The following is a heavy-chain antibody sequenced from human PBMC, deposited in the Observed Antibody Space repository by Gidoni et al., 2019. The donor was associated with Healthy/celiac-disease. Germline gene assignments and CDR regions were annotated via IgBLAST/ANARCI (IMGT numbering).Heavy chain of an antibody. J-gene: IGHJ4*02. Sequence: QVQLVQSGAEVKKPGASVKGSCKASGYTFTSYDINWVRQATGQGLEWMGWMNPNSGNTGYAQKFQGRVTMTRNTSISTAYIELSSLRSEDTAVYYCARATDAGAGYYFDYWGQGTLVTVSS. CDR3: ARATDAGAGYYFDY. D-gene: IGHD1-26*01. CDR1: GYTFTSYD. CDR2: MNPNSGNT. V-gene: IGHV1-8*01.